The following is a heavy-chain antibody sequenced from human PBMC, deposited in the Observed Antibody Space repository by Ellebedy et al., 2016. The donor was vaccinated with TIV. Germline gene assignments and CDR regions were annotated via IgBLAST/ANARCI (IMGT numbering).Heavy chain of an antibody. V-gene: IGHV4-39*01. Sequence: MPSETLSLTCTVSGGSISSSSYYWGWIRQPPGKGLEWIGSIYYSGSTFYNPSLKSRVTISVHTSKNQFSLKLNSVTAADTAVYYCARSGGNSGLDFGDWGQGSLVTVSS. D-gene: IGHD5-12*01. CDR2: IYYSGST. J-gene: IGHJ1*01. CDR1: GGSISSSSYY. CDR3: ARSGGNSGLDFGD.